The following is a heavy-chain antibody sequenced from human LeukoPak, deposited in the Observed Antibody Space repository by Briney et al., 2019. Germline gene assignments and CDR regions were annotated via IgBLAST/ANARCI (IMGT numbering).Heavy chain of an antibody. V-gene: IGHV1-24*01. J-gene: IGHJ4*02. CDR1: AYTFTSYG. CDR3: ATLTTHGDYGY. D-gene: IGHD4-17*01. CDR2: FDPEDGET. Sequence: GASVKVSCKASAYTFTSYGITWVRQAPGKGLEWMGGFDPEDGETIYAQKFQGRVTMTEDTSTDTAYMELSSLRSEDTAVYYCATLTTHGDYGYWGQGTLVTVSS.